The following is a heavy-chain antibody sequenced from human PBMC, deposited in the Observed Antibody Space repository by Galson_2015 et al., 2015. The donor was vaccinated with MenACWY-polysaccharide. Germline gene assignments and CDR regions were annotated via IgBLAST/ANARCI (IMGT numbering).Heavy chain of an antibody. Sequence: SLRLSCAASGFTFSSYTMSWVRQAPGKGLEWVSGVSGSGERTYYADSVKGRFTISRDNSKNTLYLQMNSLTAADTAVYYCANPVLSTRPTSDVDYWGQGTLVTVSS. CDR1: GFTFSSYT. CDR2: VSGSGERT. D-gene: IGHD5/OR15-5a*01. J-gene: IGHJ4*02. V-gene: IGHV3-23*01. CDR3: ANPVLSTRPTSDVDY.